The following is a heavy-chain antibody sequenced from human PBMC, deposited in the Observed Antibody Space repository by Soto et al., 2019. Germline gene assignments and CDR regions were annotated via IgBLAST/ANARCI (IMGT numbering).Heavy chain of an antibody. V-gene: IGHV1-69*13. Sequence: ASVKVSCKASGGTFSSYAISWVRQAPGQGLEWMGGIIPIFGTANYAQKFQGRVTITADESTSTAYMELSSLRSEDTAVYYCASQYQLLYYYYGMDVWGQGTTVTVS. D-gene: IGHD2-2*01. CDR1: GGTFSSYA. CDR3: ASQYQLLYYYYGMDV. CDR2: IIPIFGTA. J-gene: IGHJ6*02.